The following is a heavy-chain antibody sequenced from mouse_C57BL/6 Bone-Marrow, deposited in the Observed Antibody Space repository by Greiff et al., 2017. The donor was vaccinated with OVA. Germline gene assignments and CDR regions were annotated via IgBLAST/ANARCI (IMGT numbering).Heavy chain of an antibody. J-gene: IGHJ1*03. Sequence: QVTLKECGPGILQPSQTLSLTCSFSGFSLSTFGMGVGWIRQPSGKGLEWLAHIWWDGDKYYNPALKSRPTISKDTSKHQVFLKIANVDTADTATYYCARMRPYDVLSGDWYFDVWGTGTTVTVSS. CDR1: GFSLSTFGMG. D-gene: IGHD2-3*01. CDR2: IWWDGDK. V-gene: IGHV8-8*01. CDR3: ARMRPYDVLSGDWYFDV.